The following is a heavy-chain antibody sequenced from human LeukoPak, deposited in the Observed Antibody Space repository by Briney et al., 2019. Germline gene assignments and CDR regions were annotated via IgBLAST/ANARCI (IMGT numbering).Heavy chain of an antibody. D-gene: IGHD3-16*01. J-gene: IGHJ4*02. CDR2: IYSGGST. CDR3: ARAGGDGMDFDY. V-gene: IGHV3-66*01. CDR1: GFTVSSNY. Sequence: GSLRLSCAASGFTVSSNYMSWVRQAPGKGLEWVSIIYSGGSTYYADSVRGRFTISRDNSKNTLYLLMNSLRAEDTAVYYCARAGGDGMDFDYWGQGTLVTVSS.